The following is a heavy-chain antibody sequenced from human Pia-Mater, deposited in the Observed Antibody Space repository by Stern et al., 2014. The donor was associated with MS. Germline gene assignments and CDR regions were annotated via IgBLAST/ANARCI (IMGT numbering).Heavy chain of an antibody. CDR3: ARGVTAVTNYVPNWCFDL. V-gene: IGHV4-39*02. Sequence: QLQLQESGPGLVKPSETLSLTCTVSGGSITNRDYWGWIRQSPGKGLEWXGSVYYSGITYYRPSLKSRAPISIDTSRNQFFLRLNSVTATDTAVYFCARGVTAVTNYVPNWCFDLWGRGTLVTVSS. D-gene: IGHD4-11*01. CDR2: VYYSGIT. J-gene: IGHJ2*01. CDR1: GGSITNRDY.